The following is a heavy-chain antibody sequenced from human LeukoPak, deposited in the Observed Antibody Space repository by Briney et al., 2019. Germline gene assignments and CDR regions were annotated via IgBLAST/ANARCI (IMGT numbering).Heavy chain of an antibody. CDR2: INPNSGGT. V-gene: IGHV1-2*02. D-gene: IGHD2-2*01. Sequence: ASVKVSCKASGYTFTGYYMQWVRQAPGQGLEWMGWINPNSGGTNYAQKFQGRVTMTRDTSISTAYMELSRLRSDDTAVYFCARDHCVSSGCYEDYYYYGMDVWGRGTTVTVSS. CDR3: ARDHCVSSGCYEDYYYYGMDV. CDR1: GYTFTGYY. J-gene: IGHJ6*02.